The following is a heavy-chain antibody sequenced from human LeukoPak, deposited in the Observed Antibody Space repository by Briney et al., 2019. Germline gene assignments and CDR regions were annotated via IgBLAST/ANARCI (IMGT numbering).Heavy chain of an antibody. V-gene: IGHV4-59*08. CDR3: ARHATYYDILTGYYSIYYFDY. J-gene: IGHJ4*02. D-gene: IGHD3-9*01. CDR2: IYYSRST. CDR1: GGSINSYY. Sequence: KPSETLSLTSTVSGGSINSYYWSWIRQPPGQGREWSGNIYYSRSTNYNPSLKSRVTISVDTSKNQFSLKLSSVTAADTAVYYCARHATYYDILTGYYSIYYFDYWGQGTLVTVAS.